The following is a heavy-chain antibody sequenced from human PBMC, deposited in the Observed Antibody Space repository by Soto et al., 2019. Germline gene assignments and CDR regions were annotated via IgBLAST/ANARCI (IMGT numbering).Heavy chain of an antibody. CDR3: ASLGYCSSTSCYTGYYYYGMDV. Sequence: ASVKVSCKAAGGTFSSYAISWGRQAPGQGLEWMGGSIPIFGTANYAQKFQGRVTITADESTSTAYMELSSLRSEDTAVYYCASLGYCSSTSCYTGYYYYGMDVWGQGTTVTVSS. J-gene: IGHJ6*02. CDR2: SIPIFGTA. V-gene: IGHV1-69*13. CDR1: GGTFSSYA. D-gene: IGHD2-2*02.